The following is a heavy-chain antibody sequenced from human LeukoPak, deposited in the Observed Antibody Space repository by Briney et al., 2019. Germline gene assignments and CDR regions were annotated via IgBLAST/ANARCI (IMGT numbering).Heavy chain of an antibody. CDR2: INWNGGST. CDR1: GFTFDDYA. J-gene: IGHJ3*02. V-gene: IGHV3-20*04. D-gene: IGHD2-21*01. Sequence: GGSLRLSCAASGFTFDDYAMSWVRQAPGKGLEWVSGINWNGGSTGYVDSVKGRFAISRDDAKNSLYLQMNSLRGEDTALYYCARDAHFGGVFDIWGQGTMVTVSS. CDR3: ARDAHFGGVFDI.